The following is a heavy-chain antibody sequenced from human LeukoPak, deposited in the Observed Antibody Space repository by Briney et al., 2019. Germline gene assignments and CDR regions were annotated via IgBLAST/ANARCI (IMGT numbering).Heavy chain of an antibody. CDR3: AKDNTAAGTGYYFDY. D-gene: IGHD6-13*01. Sequence: GGSLRLSCAASGFTFSSYGMHWVRQAPGKGLEWVAFIRYDGSNKYYADSVKGRFTISRDNSKNTLYLQMNSLRAEDTAVYYCAKDNTAAGTGYYFDYWGQGTLVTVSS. J-gene: IGHJ4*02. CDR2: IRYDGSNK. V-gene: IGHV3-30*02. CDR1: GFTFSSYG.